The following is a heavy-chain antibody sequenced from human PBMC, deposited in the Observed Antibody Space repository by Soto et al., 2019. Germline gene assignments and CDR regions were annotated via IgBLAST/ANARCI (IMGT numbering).Heavy chain of an antibody. J-gene: IGHJ6*02. V-gene: IGHV4-34*01. D-gene: IGHD1-26*01. CDR1: VGSFSGYY. CDR3: AMVGTGTLLYGMDV. Sequence: PSQTLSLTCAVYVGSFSGYYWSWIRQPPGKGLEWIGEINHSGSTNYNPSLKSGVTISVDTSKNQFSLKLSSVTAADTAVYYCAMVGTGTLLYGMDVWAQGTTVTVSS. CDR2: INHSGST.